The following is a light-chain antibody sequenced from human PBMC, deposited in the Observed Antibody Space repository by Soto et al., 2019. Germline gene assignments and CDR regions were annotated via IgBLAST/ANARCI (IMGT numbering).Light chain of an antibody. J-gene: IGKJ4*01. CDR2: GAS. CDR1: RSVGTY. V-gene: IGKV3-20*01. Sequence: EIVLTQSPGTLSLSPGERATLSCRASRSVGTYLAWYQQKPGQAPGLLIYGASSRATGIPDKFRGSGSGTDFTLTISRLEPEDFAVYYCQQYVSTPLTFGGGTKVDIK. CDR3: QQYVSTPLT.